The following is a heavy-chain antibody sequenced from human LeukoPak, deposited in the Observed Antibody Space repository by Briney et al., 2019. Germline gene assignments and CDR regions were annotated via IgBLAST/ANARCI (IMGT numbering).Heavy chain of an antibody. V-gene: IGHV3-48*04. CDR2: ISSSSSTI. J-gene: IGHJ4*02. D-gene: IGHD3-22*01. Sequence: GSLRLSCAASGFTFSSYWMSWVRQAPGKGLEWVSYISSSSSTIYYADSVKGRFTISRDNAKNSLYLQMNSLRAEDTAVYYCARDYHDSSGPILGGIDVIDYWGQGTLVTVSS. CDR1: GFTFSSYW. CDR3: ARDYHDSSGPILGGIDVIDY.